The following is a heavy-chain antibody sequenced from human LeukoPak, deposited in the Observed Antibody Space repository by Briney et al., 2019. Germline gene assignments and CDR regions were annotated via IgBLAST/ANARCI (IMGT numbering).Heavy chain of an antibody. D-gene: IGHD6-19*01. Sequence: GFSVKVPCKASGGTLTSYAISWVRQAPGQGLEGMGGIIPIFCTANYQKKCQGRVAITTDESTSTAYMELSSLKSEDTGVYYCARVCSSGWYEAENYYYYYMDVWGKGTTVTVSS. V-gene: IGHV1-69*05. CDR2: IIPIFCTA. J-gene: IGHJ6*03. CDR1: GGTLTSYA. CDR3: ARVCSSGWYEAENYYYYYMDV.